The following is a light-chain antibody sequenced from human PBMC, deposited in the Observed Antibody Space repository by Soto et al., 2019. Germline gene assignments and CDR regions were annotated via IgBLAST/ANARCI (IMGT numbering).Light chain of an antibody. CDR1: QSVSSY. Sequence: EIVLTQSPATLSLSPGERATLSCRASQSVSSYLAWYQQKPGQAPRLLIYDASNRATGIPARFSGSGSGTDFTLTISSLEPEDFAVYYCQQYASSPLTFGGGTKVETK. CDR2: DAS. V-gene: IGKV3-11*01. CDR3: QQYASSPLT. J-gene: IGKJ4*01.